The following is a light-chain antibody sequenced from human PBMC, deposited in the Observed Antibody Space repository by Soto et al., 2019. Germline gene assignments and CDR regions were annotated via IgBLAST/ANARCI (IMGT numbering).Light chain of an antibody. Sequence: EIVLTQSPGTLSLSPGERATLSCRASQSVSSSYLAWYQQKPGQAPRLLIYGASSRATGIPVRFSGSGSGTDFTLTISSLQAEDVAVYYCQQYLNILSFGGGTKV. J-gene: IGKJ4*01. V-gene: IGKV3-20*01. CDR1: QSVSSSY. CDR3: QQYLNILS. CDR2: GAS.